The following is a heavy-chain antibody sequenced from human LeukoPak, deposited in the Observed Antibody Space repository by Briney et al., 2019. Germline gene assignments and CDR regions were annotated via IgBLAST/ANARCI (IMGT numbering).Heavy chain of an antibody. D-gene: IGHD3-10*01. CDR2: IYYSGST. V-gene: IGHV4-59*01. J-gene: IGHJ4*02. Sequence: PSETLSLACTVSGGSISSYSWTWIRQPPGKGLEWIGYIYYSGSTDYNPSLKGRVTISVDTSKNQFSLKLSSVTAADTAVYYCARVRYGSGSYYFDYWGQGTLVTVSS. CDR3: ARVRYGSGSYYFDY. CDR1: GGSISSYS.